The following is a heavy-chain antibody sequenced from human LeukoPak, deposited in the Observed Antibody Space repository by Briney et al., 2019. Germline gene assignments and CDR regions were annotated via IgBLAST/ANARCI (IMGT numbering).Heavy chain of an antibody. CDR3: AKGGAATMRDGYNYYYYYMEV. Sequence: GGSLRLSCAASGITFSSHAMSWVRQAPGKGLEWVSLISGSGGHTNYGDSVKGRFTISRDNSTNRLYLQMNSLRPEDTAVYYCAKGGAATMRDGYNYYYYYMEVWGRGTTVTVSS. V-gene: IGHV3-23*01. D-gene: IGHD5-24*01. J-gene: IGHJ6*03. CDR1: GITFSSHA. CDR2: ISGSGGHT.